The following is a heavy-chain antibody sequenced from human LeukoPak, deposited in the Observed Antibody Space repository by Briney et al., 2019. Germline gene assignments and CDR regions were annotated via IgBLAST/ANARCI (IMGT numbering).Heavy chain of an antibody. CDR2: ISGSGGRI. Sequence: GGSLRLSCAASGFTFSSYAMSWVRQAPGKGLEWVSAISGSGGRIYYGASVKGRFTISRDNSKNTLNLQMNSLRAEDTAVYYCARARGLEWELTHAFDIWGQGTMVTVSS. CDR3: ARARGLEWELTHAFDI. D-gene: IGHD1-26*01. CDR1: GFTFSSYA. V-gene: IGHV3-23*01. J-gene: IGHJ3*02.